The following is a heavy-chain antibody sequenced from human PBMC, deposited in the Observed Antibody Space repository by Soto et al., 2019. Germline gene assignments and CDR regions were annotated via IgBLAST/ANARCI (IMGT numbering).Heavy chain of an antibody. J-gene: IGHJ4*02. CDR1: GFTFSCYA. CDR3: AKEFGLAVAGTALDY. Sequence: GGSLRLSCAASGFTFSCYAMSWGRQAPGKGLEWVSAISGSGGSTYYADSVKGRFTISRDNSKNTLYLQMNSLRAEDTAVYYCAKEFGLAVAGTALDYWGQGTLVTVSS. D-gene: IGHD6-19*01. CDR2: ISGSGGST. V-gene: IGHV3-23*01.